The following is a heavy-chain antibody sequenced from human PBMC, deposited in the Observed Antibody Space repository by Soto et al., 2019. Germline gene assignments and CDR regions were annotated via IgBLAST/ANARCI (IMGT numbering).Heavy chain of an antibody. V-gene: IGHV3-30*18. CDR1: GFTFSDYA. CDR3: AKGGRHWLVTSDCNY. D-gene: IGHD6-6*01. J-gene: IGHJ4*02. CDR2: VSHDGRNT. Sequence: VQLVESGGGVVQPGRSLRLSCAASGFTFSDYAMHWVRQAPGKGLEWVAVVSHDGRNTHYAASVKGRFTISRDSSKNTVPLEMPRLRAEDTAVLYCAKGGRHWLVTSDCNYGGQGALVTVSS.